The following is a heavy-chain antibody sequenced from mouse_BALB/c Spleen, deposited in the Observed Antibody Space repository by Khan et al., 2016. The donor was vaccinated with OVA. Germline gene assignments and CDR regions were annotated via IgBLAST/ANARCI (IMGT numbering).Heavy chain of an antibody. J-gene: IGHJ3*01. D-gene: IGHD2-12*01. CDR1: GYTFTSYW. Sequence: LQQSGSELVRPGASVKLSCKASGYTFTSYWMHWVKQRPGQGLEWIGDIYPGRGSTNYDEKFKSKATLTVDTSSSTAYMQLSSLTSEDSAVYYCTRWSYWFAYWGQGTLVTVSA. CDR3: TRWSYWFAY. V-gene: IGHV1S22*01. CDR2: IYPGRGST.